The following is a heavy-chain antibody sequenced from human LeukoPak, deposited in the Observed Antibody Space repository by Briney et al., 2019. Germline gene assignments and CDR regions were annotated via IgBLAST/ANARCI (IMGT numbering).Heavy chain of an antibody. V-gene: IGHV3-48*03. CDR3: ARDGDLTPAVPFDY. CDR2: ISSSGSTI. D-gene: IGHD6-25*01. J-gene: IGHJ4*02. Sequence: GGSLRLSCAASGFTFSTYEMNWVRQAPGKGLEWVSYISSSGSTIYYADSVKGRFTISRDNAKNSLYLQMNSLRTEDTAIYYCARDGDLTPAVPFDYWGQGTLVTVSS. CDR1: GFTFSTYE.